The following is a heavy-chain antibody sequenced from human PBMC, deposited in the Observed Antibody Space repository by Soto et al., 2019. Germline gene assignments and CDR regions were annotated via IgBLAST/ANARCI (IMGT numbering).Heavy chain of an antibody. CDR1: GFTFSNYA. CDR3: AKDQGSSWSEIDS. Sequence: EVQLLESGGGLVQPGGSLRLSCAASGFTFSNYAVTWVRQAPGKGLEWVSTISGSGGSTYYADSVKGRFTNSRDNSMNTLYRQMNSLRAEDTAVYYCAKDQGSSWSEIDSWGQGTLVTVSS. V-gene: IGHV3-23*01. D-gene: IGHD6-13*01. CDR2: ISGSGGST. J-gene: IGHJ4*02.